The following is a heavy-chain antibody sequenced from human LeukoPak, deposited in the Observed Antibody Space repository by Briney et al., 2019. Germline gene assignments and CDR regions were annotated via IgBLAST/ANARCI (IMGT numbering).Heavy chain of an antibody. CDR1: GFTFSSYG. J-gene: IGHJ4*02. D-gene: IGHD4-17*01. Sequence: GGSLRLSCAASGFTFSSYGMHWVRQAPGKGLEWVAVIWYDGSNKYYADSVKGRFTISRDNSKNTLYLQMNSLRAEDTAVYYCARDRLTTVTTFHFDYWGQGTLVTVPS. V-gene: IGHV3-33*01. CDR2: IWYDGSNK. CDR3: ARDRLTTVTTFHFDY.